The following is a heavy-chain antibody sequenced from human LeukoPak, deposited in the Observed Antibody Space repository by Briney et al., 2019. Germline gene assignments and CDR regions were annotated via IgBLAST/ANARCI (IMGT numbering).Heavy chain of an antibody. Sequence: PGGSLRLSCAASGLTFDDYGMSWVRQAPGKGLEWVSGINWNGGSTGYADSVKGRFTISRDNAKNSLYLQMNSLRAEDTALYYCARDLPGHYDSTPEPGYWGQGTLVTVSS. J-gene: IGHJ4*02. CDR2: INWNGGST. D-gene: IGHD3-22*01. CDR3: ARDLPGHYDSTPEPGY. CDR1: GLTFDDYG. V-gene: IGHV3-20*04.